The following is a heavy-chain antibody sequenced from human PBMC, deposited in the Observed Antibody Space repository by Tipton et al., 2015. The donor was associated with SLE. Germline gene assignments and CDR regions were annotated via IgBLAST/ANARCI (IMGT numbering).Heavy chain of an antibody. CDR3: ALAPGFLEWTPFDY. CDR2: IIPILGIA. CDR1: GGTFSSYT. J-gene: IGHJ4*02. D-gene: IGHD3-3*01. Sequence: QLVQSGAEVKKPGSSVKVSCKASGGTFSSYTISWVRQAPGQGLEWMGRIIPILGIANYAQKFQGRVTITADKSTSTAYMELSSLRSEDTAVYYCALAPGFLEWTPFDYWGQGTLVTVSS. V-gene: IGHV1-69*09.